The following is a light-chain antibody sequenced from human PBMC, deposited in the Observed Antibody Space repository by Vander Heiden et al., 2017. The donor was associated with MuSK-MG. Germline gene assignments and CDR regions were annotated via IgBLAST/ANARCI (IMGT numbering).Light chain of an antibody. CDR1: SRDVGGYNW. CDR2: AGS. Sequence: HSALTQPRSPSGYPGPSLTSPCTGTSRDVGGYNWVAWYQQRPGKGPKVMMDAGSKRPSGVPDRFSGSRSGNTAFLTISGLQPDDEADYHGCSHAGSSLVVFGGGAKLGGL. CDR3: CSHAGSSLVV. J-gene: IGLJ2*01. V-gene: IGLV2-11*01.